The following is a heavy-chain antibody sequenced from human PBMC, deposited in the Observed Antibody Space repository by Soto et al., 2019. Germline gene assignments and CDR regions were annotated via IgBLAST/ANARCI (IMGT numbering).Heavy chain of an antibody. CDR1: GGSISSGDYY. CDR3: ARALMVRGVIAWFDP. Sequence: QVQLQESGPGLVKPSQTLSLTCTVSGGSISSGDYYWSWIRQPPGKGLEWIGYIYYSGSTYYNPSLKSRVTISVDTSKNQFSLKLSSVTAADTAVYYCARALMVRGVIAWFDPWGQGTLVTVSS. CDR2: IYYSGST. J-gene: IGHJ5*02. V-gene: IGHV4-30-4*01. D-gene: IGHD3-10*01.